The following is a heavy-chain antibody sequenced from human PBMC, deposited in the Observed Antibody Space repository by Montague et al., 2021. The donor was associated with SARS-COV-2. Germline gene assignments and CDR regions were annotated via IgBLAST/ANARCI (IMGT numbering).Heavy chain of an antibody. J-gene: IGHJ6*02. D-gene: IGHD3-9*01. Sequence: SETLSLTCTVSGGSISSSSYYWGWIRQPPGKGLEWIGSIYYSGSTYYNPSLKSRVTISVDTSKNQFSLKLSSVTAADTTVYYCARQDDILTGCYYYGMDVWGQGTTVTVSS. CDR2: IYYSGST. CDR1: GGSISSSSYY. V-gene: IGHV4-39*01. CDR3: ARQDDILTGCYYYGMDV.